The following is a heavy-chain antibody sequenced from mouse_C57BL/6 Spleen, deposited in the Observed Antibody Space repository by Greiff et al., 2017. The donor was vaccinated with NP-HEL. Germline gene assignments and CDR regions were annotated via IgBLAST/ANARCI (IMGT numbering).Heavy chain of an antibody. CDR3: ARPEIYYDYDFAY. D-gene: IGHD2-4*01. CDR2: IYPGDGDT. J-gene: IGHJ3*01. V-gene: IGHV1-80*01. CDR1: GYAFSSYW. Sequence: QVQLQQSGAELVKPGASVKISCKASGYAFSSYWMNWVKQRPGKGLEWIGQIYPGDGDTNYNGKFKGKATLTADKSSSTAYMQLSSLTSEDSAVYFCARPEIYYDYDFAYWGQGTLVTVSA.